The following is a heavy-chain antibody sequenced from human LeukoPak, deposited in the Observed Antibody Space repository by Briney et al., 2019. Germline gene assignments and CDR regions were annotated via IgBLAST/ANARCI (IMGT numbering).Heavy chain of an antibody. V-gene: IGHV3-9*01. J-gene: IGHJ3*02. CDR2: ISWNSGSI. CDR1: GFTFDDYA. D-gene: IGHD3-10*01. CDR3: AKDISGFGELYGAFDI. Sequence: GGSLRLSCAASGFTFDDYAMHWVRQAPGKGLEWVSGISWNSGSIGYADSVKGRFTISRDNAKNSLYLQMNSLGAEDTALYYCAKDISGFGELYGAFDIWGQGTMVTVSS.